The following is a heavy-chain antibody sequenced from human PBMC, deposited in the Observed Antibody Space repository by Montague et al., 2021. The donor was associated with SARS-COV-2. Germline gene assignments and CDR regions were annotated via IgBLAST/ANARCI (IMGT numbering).Heavy chain of an antibody. D-gene: IGHD3-10*01. Sequence: SETLSLTCAVHGGSFSTYSWNWIRQPPGKGLEWIGEIHPGGSTNYNPSLKSRVTISADTSKNQFSLKLTSVAAADTAVYYCARLGDGVVPTPILGVGPYYYDYYLDVWGKGTTVTVSS. CDR2: IHPGGST. V-gene: IGHV4-34*01. J-gene: IGHJ6*03. CDR3: ARLGDGVVPTPILGVGPYYYDYYLDV. CDR1: GGSFSTYS.